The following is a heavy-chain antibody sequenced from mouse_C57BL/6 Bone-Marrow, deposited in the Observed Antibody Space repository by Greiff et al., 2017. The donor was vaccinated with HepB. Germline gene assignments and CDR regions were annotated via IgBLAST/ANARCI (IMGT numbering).Heavy chain of an antibody. D-gene: IGHD1-1*01. CDR3: VREKTPYYGSSCWYFDV. J-gene: IGHJ1*03. V-gene: IGHV10-3*01. Sequence: EVQGVESGGGLVQPKGSLKLSCAASGFTFNTYAMHWVRQAPGKGLEWVARIRSKSSNYATYYADSVKDRFTISRDDSQSMLYLQMNNLKTEDTAMYYCVREKTPYYGSSCWYFDVWGTGTTVTVSS. CDR2: IRSKSSNYAT. CDR1: GFTFNTYA.